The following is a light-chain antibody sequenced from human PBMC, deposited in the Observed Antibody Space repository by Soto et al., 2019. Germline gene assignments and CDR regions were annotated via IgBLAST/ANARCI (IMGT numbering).Light chain of an antibody. J-gene: IGKJ3*01. V-gene: IGKV3-15*01. CDR2: GAF. CDR3: QQYNTWPGT. CDR1: QGINTN. Sequence: EVVMTQSPVTLSVSPGERATLSCRASQGINTNLAWYQQKPGQAPRLLIFGAFTRATGVPARFSGSGSGTDFTLTSSLLQSEDFAVYYCQQYNTWPGTFGPGTKVDIK.